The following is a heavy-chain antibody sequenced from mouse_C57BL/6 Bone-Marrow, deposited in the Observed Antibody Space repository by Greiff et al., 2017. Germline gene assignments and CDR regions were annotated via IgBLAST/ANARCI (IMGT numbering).Heavy chain of an antibody. CDR2: INPNNGGT. J-gene: IGHJ4*01. Sequence: VQLKQSGPELVKPGASVKIPCKASGYTFTDYNMDWVKQSHGKSLEWIGDINPNNGGTIYNQKFKGKATLTVAKSSSTAYMELRSLTSEDTAVYYCARGYYGSSYGYYAMDYWGQGTSVTVSS. CDR3: ARGYYGSSYGYYAMDY. CDR1: GYTFTDYN. D-gene: IGHD1-1*01. V-gene: IGHV1-18*01.